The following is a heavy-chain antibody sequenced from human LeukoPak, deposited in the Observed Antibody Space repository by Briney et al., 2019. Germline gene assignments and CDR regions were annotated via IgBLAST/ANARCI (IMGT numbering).Heavy chain of an antibody. J-gene: IGHJ6*02. Sequence: ASVKVSCKASGYSFTSYGITWVRQAPGQGLEWMGWISTYNGNIKYAQNLQGRVTMTIDTSTSAAYMELRSLRSDDTAVYYCARVYIPGTGPTYYYGMDVWGQGTTVTVSS. V-gene: IGHV1-18*01. CDR3: ARVYIPGTGPTYYYGMDV. CDR2: ISTYNGNI. CDR1: GYSFTSYG. D-gene: IGHD1-7*01.